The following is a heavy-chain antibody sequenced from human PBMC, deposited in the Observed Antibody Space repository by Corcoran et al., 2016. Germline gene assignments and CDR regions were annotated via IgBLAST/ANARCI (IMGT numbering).Heavy chain of an antibody. J-gene: IGHJ5*02. CDR1: GYSFTSYW. CDR3: ARRAGYSYGNYQNWFDP. CDR2: IYPGDSDT. V-gene: IGHV5-51*01. Sequence: EVQLVQSGAEVKMPGQSLKIGCKGSGYSFTSYWIGWVRQMPGKGLEWMGIIYPGDSDTRYSPSFQGQVTISADKSISTAYLQWSSLTASDTAMYYCARRAGYSYGNYQNWFDPWGQCTVFTVSS. D-gene: IGHD5-18*01.